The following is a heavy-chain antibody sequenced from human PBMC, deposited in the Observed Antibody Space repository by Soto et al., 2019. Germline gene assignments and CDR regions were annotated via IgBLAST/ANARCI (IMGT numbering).Heavy chain of an antibody. J-gene: IGHJ4*02. CDR3: ARAHGSFDY. CDR2: ISAYNGNI. CDR1: GYTFSTYG. Sequence: QGQLVQSGAEVKKPGASVKVSCKASGYTFSTYGITWVRQAPGQGLEWMGWISAYNGNINYAEHLQDRVTMTTDTSTSTAYMELRSLRSDDTAVYYCARAHGSFDYWGQGTLVTVSS. V-gene: IGHV1-18*01.